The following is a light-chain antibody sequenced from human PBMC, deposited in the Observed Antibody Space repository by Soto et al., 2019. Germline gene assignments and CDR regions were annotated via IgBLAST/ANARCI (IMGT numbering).Light chain of an antibody. CDR2: HDD. V-gene: IGLV1-36*01. Sequence: QSVLTQPPSVSAAPRQRVTISCSGSSSNIGENYVNWYQQLPGKAPKLLIYHDDLLSAGVSDRFSGSKSGTSASLAISDLQSEDEADYYSAAWDDSLDGHVFGGGTKLTVL. CDR3: AAWDDSLDGHV. CDR1: SSNIGENY. J-gene: IGLJ3*02.